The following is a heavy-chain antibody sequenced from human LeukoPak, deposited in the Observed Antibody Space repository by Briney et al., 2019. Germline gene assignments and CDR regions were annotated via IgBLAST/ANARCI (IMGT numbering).Heavy chain of an antibody. CDR3: ARDGSGYSLSFWFGP. CDR1: GYTFTSYY. J-gene: IGHJ5*02. Sequence: ASVKVSCKASGYTFTSYYMHWVRQAPGQGLEWMGRIIPILGIANYAQKFQGRVTITADKSTSTAYMELSSLRSEDTAVYYCARDGSGYSLSFWFGPWGQGTLVTVSS. CDR2: IIPILGIA. V-gene: IGHV1-69*04. D-gene: IGHD3-22*01.